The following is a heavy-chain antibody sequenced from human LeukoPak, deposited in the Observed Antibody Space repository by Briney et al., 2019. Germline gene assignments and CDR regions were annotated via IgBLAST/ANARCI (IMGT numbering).Heavy chain of an antibody. CDR1: GFTVSDNY. D-gene: IGHD2-15*01. Sequence: PGGSLRLSCAASGFTVSDNYMTWVRQAPGKGLEWVSLISNGGNTYYEDSVKGRFTISRDNSKNTLYLQMNSLRAEDTAVYYCAKGSGGSVGDFDYWGQGTLVTVSS. J-gene: IGHJ4*02. CDR2: ISNGGNT. CDR3: AKGSGGSVGDFDY. V-gene: IGHV3-53*01.